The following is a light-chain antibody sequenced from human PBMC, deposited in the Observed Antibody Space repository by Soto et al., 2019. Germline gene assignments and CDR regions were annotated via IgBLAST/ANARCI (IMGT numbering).Light chain of an antibody. CDR1: QSISSW. J-gene: IGKJ1*01. CDR3: QHYNSYSEA. CDR2: KAS. Sequence: IQMTQSPSSLSASVGDRVTITCRASQSISSWLAXXQQKPGKAPKLLIYKASTLKSGVXSRFXXSGSGTEFTLAISSLQPDDFATYYCQHYNSYSEAFGQGTKV. V-gene: IGKV1-5*03.